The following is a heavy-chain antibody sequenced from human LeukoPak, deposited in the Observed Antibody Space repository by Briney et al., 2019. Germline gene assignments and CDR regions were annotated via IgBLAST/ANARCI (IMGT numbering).Heavy chain of an antibody. Sequence: GGSLRLSCAASGFIFDDYAMHWVRQAPGKGLEWVSAISGSGGSTYYADSVKGRFTISRDNSKNTLYLQMNSLRAEDTAVYYCAKDSSSWFGPWGQGTLVTVSS. CDR1: GFIFDDYA. CDR2: ISGSGGST. J-gene: IGHJ5*02. CDR3: AKDSSSWFGP. D-gene: IGHD6-13*01. V-gene: IGHV3-23*01.